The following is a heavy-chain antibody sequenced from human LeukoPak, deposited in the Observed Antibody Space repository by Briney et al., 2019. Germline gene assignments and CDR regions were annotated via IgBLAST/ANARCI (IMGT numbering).Heavy chain of an antibody. CDR1: GFTFSSYW. Sequence: GGSLRLSCAASGFTFSSYWMHWVRQAPGKGLVWVSRINSDGSSTSYADSVKGRFTISRDNAKNTLYLQMNSLRAEDTAVYYCARDANFWSGYYRDYYYYMDVWGKGTTVTVSS. D-gene: IGHD3-3*01. CDR2: INSDGSST. CDR3: ARDANFWSGYYRDYYYYMDV. V-gene: IGHV3-74*01. J-gene: IGHJ6*03.